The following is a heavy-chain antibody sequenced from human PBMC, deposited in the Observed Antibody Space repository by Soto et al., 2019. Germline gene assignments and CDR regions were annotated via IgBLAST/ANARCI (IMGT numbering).Heavy chain of an antibody. CDR2: ISYDGSNK. V-gene: IGHV3-30-3*01. D-gene: IGHD6-13*01. J-gene: IGHJ5*02. CDR1: GFTFSSYA. Sequence: PGGSLRLSCAASGFTFSSYAMHWVRQAPGKGLEWVAVISYDGSNKYYADSVKGRFTISRDNSKNTLYLQMNSLRAEDTAVYYCASCLIPAAAVQGEFNWFDPWGQGTLVTVSS. CDR3: ASCLIPAAAVQGEFNWFDP.